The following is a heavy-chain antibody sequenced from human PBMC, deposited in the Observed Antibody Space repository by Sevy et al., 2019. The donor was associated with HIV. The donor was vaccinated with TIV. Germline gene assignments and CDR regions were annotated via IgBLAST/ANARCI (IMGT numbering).Heavy chain of an antibody. CDR2: IRYDGSNK. CDR3: AKDLYYDTSLFDY. CDR1: GFTFSSYG. V-gene: IGHV3-30*02. D-gene: IGHD3-22*01. J-gene: IGHJ4*02. Sequence: GGSLRLSCAASGFTFSSYGMHWVRQAPGKGLEWVAFIRYDGSNKYYADSVKGRFTISRDNSKNTLYLQMNSLRAEDTAVYYCAKDLYYDTSLFDYWGQGTLVTVSS.